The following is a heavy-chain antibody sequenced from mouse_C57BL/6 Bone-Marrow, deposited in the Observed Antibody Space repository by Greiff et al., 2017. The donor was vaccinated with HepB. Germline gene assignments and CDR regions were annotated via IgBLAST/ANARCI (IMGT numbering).Heavy chain of an antibody. J-gene: IGHJ2*01. V-gene: IGHV5-16*01. Sequence: EVKLVESEGGLVQPGSSMKLSCTASGFTFSDYYMAWVREVPEKGLEWVANINYDGSSTYYLDSLKSRFIISRDNAKNILYLQMSSLKSEDTATYYCARETAQATGGFDYWGQGTTLTVSS. CDR1: GFTFSDYY. CDR3: ARETAQATGGFDY. CDR2: INYDGSST. D-gene: IGHD3-2*02.